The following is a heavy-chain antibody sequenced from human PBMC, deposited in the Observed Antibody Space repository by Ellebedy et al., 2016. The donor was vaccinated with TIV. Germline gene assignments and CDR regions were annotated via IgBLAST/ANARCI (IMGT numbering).Heavy chain of an antibody. Sequence: MPSETLSLTCAVHGGSLSSDYWSWIRQSPEKGLEWIGEINHSGSTSYNPSLKRRVSISVDTPKKQFSLKMSSVTAADTAVYYCARAFQYSSGWAFDYWGQGTLVTVSS. D-gene: IGHD6-19*01. J-gene: IGHJ4*02. CDR3: ARAFQYSSGWAFDY. V-gene: IGHV4-34*01. CDR2: INHSGST. CDR1: GGSLSSDY.